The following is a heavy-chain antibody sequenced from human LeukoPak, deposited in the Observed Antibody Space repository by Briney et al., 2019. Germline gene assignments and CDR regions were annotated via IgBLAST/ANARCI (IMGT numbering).Heavy chain of an antibody. CDR3: ARDRVPGYMDV. J-gene: IGHJ6*03. D-gene: IGHD3-10*01. V-gene: IGHV4-59*01. Sequence: SETLSLTCTVSGGSISSYYWSWIRQPPGKGLEWIGYIYYSGGTNYNPSLKSRVTISVDTSKNQFSLKLSSVTAADTAVYYCARDRVPGYMDVWGKGTTVTVSS. CDR2: IYYSGGT. CDR1: GGSISSYY.